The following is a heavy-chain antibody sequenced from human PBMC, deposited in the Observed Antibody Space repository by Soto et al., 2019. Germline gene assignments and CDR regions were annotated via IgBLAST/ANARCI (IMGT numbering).Heavy chain of an antibody. V-gene: IGHV3-23*01. J-gene: IGHJ4*02. CDR2: ISGSGDST. Sequence: GSLRLSCAASGFTFSNYAMNWVRQAPVKGLEWVSVISGSGDSTYHADSVKGRFTISRDNSKNTLYLQLNSLRAEDTAVYYCARRGSGSYYDYWGQGTLVTVSS. CDR1: GFTFSNYA. CDR3: ARRGSGSYYDY. D-gene: IGHD1-26*01.